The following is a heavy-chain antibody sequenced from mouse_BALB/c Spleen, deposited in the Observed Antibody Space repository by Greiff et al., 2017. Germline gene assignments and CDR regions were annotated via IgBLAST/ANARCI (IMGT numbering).Heavy chain of an antibody. D-gene: IGHD2-1*01. V-gene: IGHV2-9*02. Sequence: VKLQESGPGLVAPSQSLSITCTVSGFSLTSYGVHWVRQPPGKGLEWLGVIWAGGSTNYNSALMSRLSISKDNSKSQVFLKMNSLQTDDTAMYYCARDGGNYEAMDYWGQGTSVTVSS. CDR3: ARDGGNYEAMDY. CDR1: GFSLTSYG. J-gene: IGHJ4*01. CDR2: IWAGGST.